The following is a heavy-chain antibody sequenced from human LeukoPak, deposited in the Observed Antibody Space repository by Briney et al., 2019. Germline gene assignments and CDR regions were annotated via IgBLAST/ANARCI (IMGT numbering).Heavy chain of an antibody. CDR2: IYYSGST. J-gene: IGHJ3*02. Sequence: KTSETLSLTCTVSDGSISSHYWNWIRQPPGKGLEWIGYIYYSGSTSYNSSLKSRVTISVDTSKNQFSLKLSSVTAADTAVYYCARGGYYDRSGNSYKFGFDMWGQGTMVTVSS. D-gene: IGHD3-22*01. CDR1: DGSISSHY. CDR3: ARGGYYDRSGNSYKFGFDM. V-gene: IGHV4-59*11.